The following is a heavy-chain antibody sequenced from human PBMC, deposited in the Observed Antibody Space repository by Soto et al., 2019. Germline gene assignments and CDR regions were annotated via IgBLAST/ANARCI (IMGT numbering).Heavy chain of an antibody. CDR2: MNPYSGDT. Sequence: QVQLVQSGAEVKKPGASVKVSCKASGYTFTSDDINWVRQATGQGLEWMGWMNPYSGDTGYAQKFQGRVTMTTDTSISTAYMELSSLSSEDPAVYYCARGVAAAGTDWFDSWGQGTLVTVSS. D-gene: IGHD6-13*01. J-gene: IGHJ5*01. CDR1: GYTFTSDD. CDR3: ARGVAAAGTDWFDS. V-gene: IGHV1-8*01.